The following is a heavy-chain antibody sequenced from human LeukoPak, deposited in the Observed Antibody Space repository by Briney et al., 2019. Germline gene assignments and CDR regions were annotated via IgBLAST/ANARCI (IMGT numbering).Heavy chain of an antibody. CDR3: ARGGTRITMVRGVIEGFDP. J-gene: IGHJ5*02. CDR1: GGSFSGYY. Sequence: SETLSLTCAVYGGSFSGYYWSWIRQPPGKGLEWIGEINHSGSTNYNPSLKSRVTISVDTSKNQFSLKLSSVTAADTAVYYCARGGTRITMVRGVIEGFDPWGQGTLVTVSS. V-gene: IGHV4-34*01. CDR2: INHSGST. D-gene: IGHD3-10*01.